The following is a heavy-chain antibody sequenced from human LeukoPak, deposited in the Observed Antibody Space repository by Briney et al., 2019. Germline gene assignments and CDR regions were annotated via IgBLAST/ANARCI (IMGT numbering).Heavy chain of an antibody. Sequence: ASVEVSCKASGYTFTSYDINWVRQATGQGLEWMGWMNPNSGNTGYAQKFQGRVTMTRNTSISTAYMELSSLRSEDTAVYYCALSTLWFGEFWDYWGQGTLVTVSS. CDR1: GYTFTSYD. J-gene: IGHJ4*02. CDR3: ALSTLWFGEFWDY. CDR2: MNPNSGNT. V-gene: IGHV1-8*01. D-gene: IGHD3-10*01.